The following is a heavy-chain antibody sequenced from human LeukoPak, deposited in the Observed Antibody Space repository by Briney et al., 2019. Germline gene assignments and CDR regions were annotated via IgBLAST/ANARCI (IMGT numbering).Heavy chain of an antibody. V-gene: IGHV4-34*01. CDR1: GGSFSGYY. D-gene: IGHD3-22*01. J-gene: IGHJ4*02. CDR2: INHSGST. Sequence: SETLSLTCAVYGGSFSGYYWSWIRQPPGKGLKWIGEINHSGSTNYNPSLKSRVTISVDTSKNQFSLKLSSVTAADTAVYYCARHAYDSSGYYFDYWGQGTLVTVSS. CDR3: ARHAYDSSGYYFDY.